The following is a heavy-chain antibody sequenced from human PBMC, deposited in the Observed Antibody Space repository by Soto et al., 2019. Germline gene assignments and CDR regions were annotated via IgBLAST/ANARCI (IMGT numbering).Heavy chain of an antibody. J-gene: IGHJ4*02. CDR2: ISISGGST. Sequence: EVQLLESGGGLVQPGGSLRLSCAASGVTFSSYAMSWVRQAPGKGLEWVSSISISGGSTDYADSVKGRFTISRDNSRNTLYLQMNSLRDEDTALYFCAKDHDFWSGYYSGFDYWGQGTLVTVSS. D-gene: IGHD3-3*01. CDR3: AKDHDFWSGYYSGFDY. V-gene: IGHV3-23*01. CDR1: GVTFSSYA.